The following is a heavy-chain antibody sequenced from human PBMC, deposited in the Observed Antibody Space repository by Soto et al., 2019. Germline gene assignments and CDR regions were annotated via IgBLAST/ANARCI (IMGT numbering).Heavy chain of an antibody. CDR3: AKDEGLLWFGELFWDV. D-gene: IGHD3-10*01. CDR2: ISYDGSNK. Sequence: GGSLRLSCAASGFTFSSYGMHWVRQAPGKGLEWVAVISYDGSNKYYADSVKGRFTISRDNSKNTLYLQMNSLRAEDTAVYYCAKDEGLLWFGELFWDVWGKGTTVTVSS. V-gene: IGHV3-30*18. J-gene: IGHJ6*04. CDR1: GFTFSSYG.